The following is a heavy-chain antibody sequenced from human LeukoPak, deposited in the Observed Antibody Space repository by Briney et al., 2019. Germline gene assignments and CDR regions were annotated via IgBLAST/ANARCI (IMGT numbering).Heavy chain of an antibody. CDR1: GGSFGGYY. Sequence: SETLSLTCAVDGGSFGGYYWSWIRQSPGKGLEWIGEINHSGSTNYNPSLKSRLTISVDTSKNQFSLKLNSVTAADTAAYYCARRRQYDSSLFWNFDLWGRGTLVTVSS. CDR2: INHSGST. J-gene: IGHJ2*01. CDR3: ARRRQYDSSLFWNFDL. D-gene: IGHD6-6*01. V-gene: IGHV4-34*01.